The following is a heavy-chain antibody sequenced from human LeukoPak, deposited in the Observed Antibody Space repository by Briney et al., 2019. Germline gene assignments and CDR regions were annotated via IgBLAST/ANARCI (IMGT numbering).Heavy chain of an antibody. D-gene: IGHD2-21*01. CDR3: ASSHRPNDPVIPSDYMDV. CDR1: GDSFDNSYC. V-gene: IGHV4-38-2*01. J-gene: IGHJ6*03. Sequence: SETLSLSCSVSGDSFDNSYCWTWVRQPPGKRPEWIGTIYSSVYTYYNPSLRSRVTISVDTSKNQFSLKLSSVTAADTAVYYCASSHRPNDPVIPSDYMDVWGKGTTVTVSS. CDR2: IYSSVYT.